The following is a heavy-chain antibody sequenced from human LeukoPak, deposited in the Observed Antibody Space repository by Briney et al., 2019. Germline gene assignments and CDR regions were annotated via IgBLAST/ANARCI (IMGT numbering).Heavy chain of an antibody. J-gene: IGHJ4*02. D-gene: IGHD3-3*01. CDR1: GGTLSGFY. V-gene: IGHV4-59*01. Sequence: SETLSLTCTVSGGTLSGFYWSWIRQSPGKGLEWIGYIQDNGNFIKYNPSLRSRVAISVDASKNQFFLNLSSVTAADTAVYYCARAATIFGGAYFDFWGQGTLVTVSS. CDR3: ARAATIFGGAYFDF. CDR2: IQDNGNFI.